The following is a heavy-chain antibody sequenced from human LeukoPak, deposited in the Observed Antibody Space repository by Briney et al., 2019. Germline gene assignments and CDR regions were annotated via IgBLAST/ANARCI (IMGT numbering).Heavy chain of an antibody. Sequence: GGSLRLSCAAAGFTFVDYAMHWVRQAPGKGLEWVSGISWNSGRIGYAGSVKSRFTISRDNTKNSLYLQKNSLRAEDTALYYCAKGHHARGSYYYYYGMDVWGQGTTVTVSS. V-gene: IGHV3-9*01. D-gene: IGHD1-26*01. CDR2: ISWNSGRI. J-gene: IGHJ6*02. CDR1: GFTFVDYA. CDR3: AKGHHARGSYYYYYGMDV.